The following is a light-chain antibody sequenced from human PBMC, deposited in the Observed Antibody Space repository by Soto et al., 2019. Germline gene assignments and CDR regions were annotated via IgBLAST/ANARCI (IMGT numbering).Light chain of an antibody. Sequence: EIVLTQSPGTLSLSPWKRATPSCMASQIISISYLAWYQQRPGQAPRLLIYGASTRAAGVPVRFSGSGSGSEFTLTISSLQSEDFAVYYCQQYNDWWTFGQGTKVDI. V-gene: IGKV3-15*01. CDR3: QQYNDWWT. J-gene: IGKJ1*01. CDR1: QIISISY. CDR2: GAS.